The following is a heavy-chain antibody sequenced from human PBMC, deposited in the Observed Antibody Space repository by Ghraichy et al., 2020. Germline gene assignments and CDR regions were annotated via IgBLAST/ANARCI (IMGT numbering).Heavy chain of an antibody. V-gene: IGHV1-8*01. D-gene: IGHD2-21*02. CDR2: MNPNSGNT. CDR1: GYTFTSYD. Sequence: ASVKVSCKASGYTFTSYDINWVRQATGQGLEWMGWMNPNSGNTGYAQKFQGRVTMTRNTSISTAYMELSSLRSEDTAVYYCASSIPRSVGDDRDYGMDVWGQGTTVTVSS. J-gene: IGHJ6*02. CDR3: ASSIPRSVGDDRDYGMDV.